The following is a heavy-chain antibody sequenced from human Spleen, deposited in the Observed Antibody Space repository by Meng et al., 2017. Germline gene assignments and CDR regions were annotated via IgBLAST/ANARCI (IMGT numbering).Heavy chain of an antibody. J-gene: IGHJ5*02. Sequence: VQLGQSGAEGRKPGASVKVSCKASGYTFPSYGISWVRQAPGQGLEWMGWISPFNANTHSAQKLQGRVTMTTDTSTNTAYMELRSLRSGDTAVYYCARALGRFDPWGQGTLVTVSS. CDR3: ARALGRFDP. V-gene: IGHV1-18*01. CDR1: GYTFPSYG. D-gene: IGHD3-16*01. CDR2: ISPFNANT.